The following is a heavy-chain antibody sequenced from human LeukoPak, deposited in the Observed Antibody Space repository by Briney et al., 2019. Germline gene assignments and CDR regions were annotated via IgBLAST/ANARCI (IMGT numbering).Heavy chain of an antibody. CDR2: IIPILGIA. D-gene: IGHD3-9*01. J-gene: IGHJ3*02. Sequence: SVKVSCKASGGTFSSYAISWVRHAPGQGLECMGRIIPILGIAKYAQKLQGRVTITADKSTSTAYMELSSLRSEDTAVYDCARDPYYDILAGYYKADAFDIWGQGTMVTVSS. CDR1: GGTFSSYA. CDR3: ARDPYYDILAGYYKADAFDI. V-gene: IGHV1-69*04.